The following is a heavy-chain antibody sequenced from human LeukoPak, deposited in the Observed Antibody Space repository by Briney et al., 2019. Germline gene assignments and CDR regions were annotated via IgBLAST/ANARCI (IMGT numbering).Heavy chain of an antibody. D-gene: IGHD2-21*02. CDR1: GGSISSYY. V-gene: IGHV4-4*07. CDR3: ARTTRENIVVVTAIREYYYYYYMDV. J-gene: IGHJ6*03. CDR2: IYTSGST. Sequence: SETLSLTCTVSGGSISSYYWSWIRQPAGKGLEWIGRIYTSGSTNYNPSLKSRVTISVDTSKNQFSLKLSSVTAADTAVYYCARTTRENIVVVTAIREYYYYYYMDVWGKGTTVTISS.